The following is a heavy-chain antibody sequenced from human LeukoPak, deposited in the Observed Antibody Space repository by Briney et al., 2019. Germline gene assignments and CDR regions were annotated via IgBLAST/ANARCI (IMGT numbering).Heavy chain of an antibody. J-gene: IGHJ4*02. V-gene: IGHV4-39*07. CDR2: IYYSGST. CDR3: ARVYSSGWGYYFDY. D-gene: IGHD6-19*01. Sequence: SETLSLTCTVSGGSISSSSYYWGWIRQPPGKGLEWIGSIYYSGSTYYNPSLKSRVTISVDTPKNQFSLKLSSVTAADTAVYYCARVYSSGWGYYFDYWGQGTLVTVSS. CDR1: GGSISSSSYY.